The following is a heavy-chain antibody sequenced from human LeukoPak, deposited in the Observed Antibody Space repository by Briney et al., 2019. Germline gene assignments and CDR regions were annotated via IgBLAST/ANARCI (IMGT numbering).Heavy chain of an antibody. D-gene: IGHD5/OR15-5a*01. CDR3: AIGIVYYFDY. Sequence: GGSLRLSCAASGFTVSSKYMSWVRQAPGQGLEWVSVIYSDGSTYYIDSVKGRFIISRDNSKNPLYLQMDSLRAEDAAVYFCAIGIVYYFDYWGQGCLVTVSS. V-gene: IGHV3-66*01. J-gene: IGHJ4*02. CDR1: GFTVSSKY. CDR2: IYSDGST.